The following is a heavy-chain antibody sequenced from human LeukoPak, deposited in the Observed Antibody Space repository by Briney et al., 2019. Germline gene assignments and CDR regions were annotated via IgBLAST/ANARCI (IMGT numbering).Heavy chain of an antibody. Sequence: AGGSLRLSCAASGFTFSSYSMNWVRRAPGKGLEWVSYISSSSSSRYYADSVEGRFTISRDNAKNSLYLQMNSLRAEDTAVYYCARPVSAAGTVDYWGQGTLVTVSS. D-gene: IGHD6-13*01. CDR1: GFTFSSYS. V-gene: IGHV3-48*04. CDR3: ARPVSAAGTVDY. J-gene: IGHJ4*02. CDR2: ISSSSSSR.